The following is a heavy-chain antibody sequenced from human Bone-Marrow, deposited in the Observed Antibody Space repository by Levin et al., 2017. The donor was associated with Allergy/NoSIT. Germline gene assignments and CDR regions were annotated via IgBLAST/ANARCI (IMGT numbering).Heavy chain of an antibody. Sequence: ASETLSLTCAVSGDSITSGDYFWSWIRQPPGTGLEWIGYVHHRGNTYHNPSLKGRVNISVDVSKNQFSLKLTSVTAADTAVYYCAREEGDCNGGDCSGYCFFYMDVWGKGTPVSVSS. D-gene: IGHD2-21*02. CDR1: GDSITSGDYF. J-gene: IGHJ6*03. V-gene: IGHV4-30-4*01. CDR3: AREEGDCNGGDCSGYCFFYMDV. CDR2: VHHRGNT.